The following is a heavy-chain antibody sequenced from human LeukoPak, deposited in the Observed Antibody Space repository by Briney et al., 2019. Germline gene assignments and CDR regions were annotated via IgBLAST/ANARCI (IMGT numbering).Heavy chain of an antibody. CDR3: ARLSSYYYDSSGYGH. J-gene: IGHJ4*02. D-gene: IGHD3-22*01. CDR1: GYTFTSYG. V-gene: IGHV1-18*01. Sequence: ASVKVSCKASGYTFTSYGISWVRQAPGQGLEWMGWISAYNGNTNYAQKPQGRVTMTTDTSTSTAYMELRSLRSDDTAVYYCARLSSYYYDSSGYGHWGQGTLVTVSS. CDR2: ISAYNGNT.